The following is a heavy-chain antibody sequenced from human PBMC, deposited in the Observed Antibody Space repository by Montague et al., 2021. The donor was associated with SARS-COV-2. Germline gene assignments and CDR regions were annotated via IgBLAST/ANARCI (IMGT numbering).Heavy chain of an antibody. Sequence: TLSLTCTVSGGSISSGGYYWSWIRQHPGKGLEWIGYIDYSGSTYYNXSLKSRVTISVDTSKNQFSLKLSSVTAADTAVYYCARVKTPRYYDILTGYSKYYGMDVWGQGTTVTVSS. V-gene: IGHV4-31*03. CDR3: ARVKTPRYYDILTGYSKYYGMDV. J-gene: IGHJ6*02. D-gene: IGHD3-9*01. CDR1: GGSISSGGYY. CDR2: IDYSGST.